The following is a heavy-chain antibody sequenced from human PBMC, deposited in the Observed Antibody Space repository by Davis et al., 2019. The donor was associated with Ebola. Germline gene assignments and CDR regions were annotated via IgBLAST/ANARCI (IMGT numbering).Heavy chain of an antibody. V-gene: IGHV4-59*01. CDR3: ARTLAVAGTFLFDN. D-gene: IGHD6-19*01. CDR1: ADSISDYY. J-gene: IGHJ4*02. Sequence: MPSQTLSLTCTVSADSISDYYWSWIRQPPGMGLEWIGYIFYLGSTHYNPSLRSRVTISLDTSKNQFSLKLTSVTAADTAVYYCARTLAVAGTFLFDNWGQGSLVTVSS. CDR2: IFYLGST.